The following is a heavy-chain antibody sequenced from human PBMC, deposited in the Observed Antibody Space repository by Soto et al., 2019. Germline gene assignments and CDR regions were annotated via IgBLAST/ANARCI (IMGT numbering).Heavy chain of an antibody. V-gene: IGHV1-3*01. CDR3: ARAAGRSKLLPYYFDP. CDR1: GYVFTTSA. Sequence: ASVKVSCKASGYVFTTSAIQWVRQAAGQRLEWLGWINPATGDTKYSQDFRGRVTFTLDTSATTAYMALTSLTSHDTAVYYCARAAGRSKLLPYYFDPWGQGTLVTVSS. J-gene: IGHJ5*02. D-gene: IGHD3-22*01. CDR2: INPATGDT.